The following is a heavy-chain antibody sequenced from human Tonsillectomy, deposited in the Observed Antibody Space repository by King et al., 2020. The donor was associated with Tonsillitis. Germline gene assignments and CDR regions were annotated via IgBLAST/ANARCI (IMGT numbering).Heavy chain of an antibody. CDR1: GFTFPDYA. J-gene: IGHJ5*02. CDR3: AKDMAYGEYGFDP. Sequence: VQLVESGGGLVQPGRSLRLSCVASGFTFPDYAMHWVRQGPGKGLEWISGISWNSGTRDYADSVKGRFTISRDNAKNSLYLQMNSLRVEDTALYYCAKDMAYGEYGFDPWGQGTLVTVSS. V-gene: IGHV3-9*01. D-gene: IGHD4-17*01. CDR2: ISWNSGTR.